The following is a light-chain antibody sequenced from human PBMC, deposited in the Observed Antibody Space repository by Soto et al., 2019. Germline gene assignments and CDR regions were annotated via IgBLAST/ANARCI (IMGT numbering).Light chain of an antibody. Sequence: DIQMTQSPSSLFASVGDRVTITCQATRDINIYLNWYQQKPGKAPNLLIYDASNLEIGVPSRFSGSGSGTHFTFTISSPQTEDIGTYYCQQYDILPITFGRGTRLEIK. J-gene: IGKJ5*01. CDR2: DAS. CDR1: RDINIY. CDR3: QQYDILPIT. V-gene: IGKV1-33*01.